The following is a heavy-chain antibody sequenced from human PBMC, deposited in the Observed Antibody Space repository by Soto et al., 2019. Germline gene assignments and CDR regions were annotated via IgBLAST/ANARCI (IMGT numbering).Heavy chain of an antibody. CDR1: GFSLSTSGVG. Sequence: SGPTLVNPTQTLTLTCTFSGFSLSTSGVGVGWIRQPPGKALEWLALIYWDGDKRYSPSLNNRLTITKDTSKNHVVLTMTNMDPVDTATYYCAHQYCSITIKSCATYYYYKDVSAKGTTVPVSS. CDR2: IYWDGDK. V-gene: IGHV2-5*02. CDR3: AHQYCSITIKSCATYYYYKDV. D-gene: IGHD2-2*01. J-gene: IGHJ6*03.